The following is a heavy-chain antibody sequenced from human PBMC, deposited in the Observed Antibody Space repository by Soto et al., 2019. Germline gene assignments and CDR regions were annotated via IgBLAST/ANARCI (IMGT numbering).Heavy chain of an antibody. D-gene: IGHD3-10*02. CDR2: ISPMFGAA. J-gene: IGHJ4*02. V-gene: IGHV1-69*19. CDR1: GGTFNTYA. CDR3: AREVHVHTPAFVY. Sequence: QVQLVQSGAEMKKPGSSVKVSCQSSGGTFNTYAMNWVRQAPGQGPEWMGDISPMFGAANYAPKFQGRVTITADESTATSYMQLSSLTSEVTALYFCAREVHVHTPAFVYWGQGTLVTVSS.